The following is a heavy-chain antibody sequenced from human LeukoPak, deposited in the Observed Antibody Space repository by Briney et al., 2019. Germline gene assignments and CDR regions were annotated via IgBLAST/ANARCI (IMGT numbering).Heavy chain of an antibody. CDR3: ARGRRSSTSNTTNWFDP. CDR2: INHSGST. D-gene: IGHD2-2*01. V-gene: IGHV4-34*01. Sequence: SETLSLTCAVYGVSFSGYYWSWIRQPPRKGLEWIGEINHSGSTNYNPSLKSRVTIPVDTSKNQFSLKLSSVTAADTAVYYCARGRRSSTSNTTNWFDPWGQGTLVTVSS. CDR1: GVSFSGYY. J-gene: IGHJ5*02.